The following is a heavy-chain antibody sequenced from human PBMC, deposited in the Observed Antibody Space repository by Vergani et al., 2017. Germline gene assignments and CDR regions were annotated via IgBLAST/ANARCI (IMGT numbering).Heavy chain of an antibody. CDR3: ARQASSGDQPYYYSGMDV. V-gene: IGHV5-51*01. CDR2: IYPGHSDT. Sequence: EVQLVQSGAEVKKPGESLKISCKASGYSFTSYWLGWVRQMPAKGLEGRGVIYPGHSDTRYSPSFESQVTIPANKSISTAYLQWSSLKASDTAIYYCARQASSGDQPYYYSGMDVWGQGTTVTVS. J-gene: IGHJ6*02. CDR1: GYSFTSYW. D-gene: IGHD2-21*01.